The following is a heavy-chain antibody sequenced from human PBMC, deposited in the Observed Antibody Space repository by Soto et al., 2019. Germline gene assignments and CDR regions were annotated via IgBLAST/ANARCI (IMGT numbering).Heavy chain of an antibody. J-gene: IGHJ4*02. CDR2: IYYSGST. CDR1: GGSISSGGYY. D-gene: IGHD3-22*01. Sequence: PSETLSLTCTVSGGSISSGGYYWSWIRQHPGKGLEWIGYIYYSGSTYYNPSLKSRVTISVDTSKNQFSLKLSSVTAADTAVYYCARAPDYYDSSGPSVVDYWGQGTLVTVSS. V-gene: IGHV4-31*03. CDR3: ARAPDYYDSSGPSVVDY.